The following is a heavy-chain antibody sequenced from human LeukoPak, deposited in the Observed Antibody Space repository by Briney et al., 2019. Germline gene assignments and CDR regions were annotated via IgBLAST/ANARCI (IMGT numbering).Heavy chain of an antibody. D-gene: IGHD5-18*01. CDR3: ARDRTAMAREPGYFDY. Sequence: SETLSLTCTVSGGSISSGSYYWSWIRQPAGKGLEWIGRIYTSGSTNYNPSLKSRVTISVDTSKNQFSLKLSSVTAADTAVYYCARDRTAMAREPGYFDYWGQGNLVTVSS. CDR1: GGSISSGSYY. V-gene: IGHV4-61*02. CDR2: IYTSGST. J-gene: IGHJ4*02.